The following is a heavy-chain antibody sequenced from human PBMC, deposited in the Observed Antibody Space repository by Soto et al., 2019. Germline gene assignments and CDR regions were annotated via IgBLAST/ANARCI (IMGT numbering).Heavy chain of an antibody. CDR3: ARGGVSAVAGRFPSLVCAFDI. V-gene: IGHV1-69*13. Sequence: ASVKVSCKASGGTFSSYAISWVRQAPRQGLEWMGGIIPIFGTANYAQKFQGRVTITADESTGTAYMELSSLRSEDTAVYYCARGGVSAVAGRFPSLVCAFDIWGQGTMVTVSS. CDR2: IIPIFGTA. J-gene: IGHJ3*02. CDR1: GGTFSSYA. D-gene: IGHD6-19*01.